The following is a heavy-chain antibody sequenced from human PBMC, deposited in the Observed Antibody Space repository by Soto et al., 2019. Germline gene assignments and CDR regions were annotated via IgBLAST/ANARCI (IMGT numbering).Heavy chain of an antibody. V-gene: IGHV1-2*02. CDR2: INPETGGT. CDR1: GYTFTGYP. J-gene: IGHJ4*02. CDR3: GWFGGKFDF. D-gene: IGHD3-3*01. Sequence: QVQLVQSGAEVKKPGASVKVSSQTSGYTFTGYPIHWVRQAPGHGLEWMGWINPETGGTNYAQKFRGRVTMSRDTSIDTAYMELSSLRSDDTAVYFCGWFGGKFDFWGQGTLVTVSS.